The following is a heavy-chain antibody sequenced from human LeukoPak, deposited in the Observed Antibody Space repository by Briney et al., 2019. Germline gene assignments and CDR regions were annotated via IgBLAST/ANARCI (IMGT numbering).Heavy chain of an antibody. D-gene: IGHD2-2*01. Sequence: SETLSLTCAVYGGSFSGYYWSWIRQPPGKGLEWIGEINHSGSTNYNPALKSRVTISVDTSKNQYSLKLSSVTAADTAVYYCAIHIVVVPAAKKKNWFDPWGQGTLVTVSS. J-gene: IGHJ5*02. CDR1: GGSFSGYY. V-gene: IGHV4-34*01. CDR2: INHSGST. CDR3: AIHIVVVPAAKKKNWFDP.